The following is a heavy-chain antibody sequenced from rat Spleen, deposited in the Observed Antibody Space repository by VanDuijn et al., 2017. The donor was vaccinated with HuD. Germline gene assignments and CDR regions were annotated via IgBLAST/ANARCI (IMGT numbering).Heavy chain of an antibody. D-gene: IGHD2-1*01. J-gene: IGHJ2*01. CDR1: GFTFSNYG. Sequence: EVQLVESGGGLVQPGRSLKLSCVASGFTFSNYGMHWIRQAPTTGLEWVASITNGGGTTYYQDSMKGRFTISRDNAKSTLYLQMNSLRSEDTAAYYCARTTYDYFDYWGQGVMVTVSS. CDR3: ARTTYDYFDY. V-gene: IGHV5S13*01. CDR2: ITNGGGTT.